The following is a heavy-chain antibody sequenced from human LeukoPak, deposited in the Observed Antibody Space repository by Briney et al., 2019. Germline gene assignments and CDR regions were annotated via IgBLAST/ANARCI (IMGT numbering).Heavy chain of an antibody. CDR3: VTTWGAHYWYFDL. CDR2: IKQDGSEK. CDR1: GFTFSSYW. D-gene: IGHD1-26*01. Sequence: GGSLRLSCAASGFTFSSYWMSWVRQAPGKGLEWVANIKQDGSEKHYVESVKGRFTISRDSAKNSLYLQMNSLRAEDTAVYYCVTTWGAHYWYFDLWGRGALVTVSS. J-gene: IGHJ2*01. V-gene: IGHV3-7*01.